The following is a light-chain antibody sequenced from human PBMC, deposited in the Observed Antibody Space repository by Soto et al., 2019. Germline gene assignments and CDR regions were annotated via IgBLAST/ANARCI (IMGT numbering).Light chain of an antibody. CDR3: RQYGTSLGFP. CDR2: GAY. V-gene: IGKV3-20*01. CDR1: QSVRNSY. Sequence: EIVLTQSPGTLSLSPGEGATLSCRASQSVRNSYLAWYQQKPGQGPRLLIYGAYSRANGIPDRFSGSGSGTDYTLSISRLEPEDFAVYYCRQYGTSLGFPVGGGTKVDI. J-gene: IGKJ4*01.